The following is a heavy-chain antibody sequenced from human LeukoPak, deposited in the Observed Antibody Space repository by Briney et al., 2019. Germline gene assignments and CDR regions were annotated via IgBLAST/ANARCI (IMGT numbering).Heavy chain of an antibody. CDR3: ARDKGEEFHDAFDI. J-gene: IGHJ3*02. V-gene: IGHV3-21*01. Sequence: GGSLRLSCAASGFTFSSYSMNWVRQAPGKGLEWVSSISSSSSYIYCADSVKGRFTISRDNAKNSLYLQMNSLRAEDTAVYYCARDKGEEFHDAFDIWGQGTMVTVSS. CDR1: GFTFSSYS. CDR2: ISSSSSYI. D-gene: IGHD1-26*01.